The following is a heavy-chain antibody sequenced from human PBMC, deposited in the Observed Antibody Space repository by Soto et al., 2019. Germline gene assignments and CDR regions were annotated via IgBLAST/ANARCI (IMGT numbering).Heavy chain of an antibody. V-gene: IGHV4-4*07. Sequence: PSETLSLTXTVSGGSISSYYWSWIRQPAGKGLEWIGRIYTSGSTNYNPSLKSRVTMSVDTSKNQFSLKLSSVTAADTAVYYCAGYGWSSGYSYYYYYGMDVWGQGTTVTVSS. CDR1: GGSISSYY. D-gene: IGHD5-18*01. CDR2: IYTSGST. J-gene: IGHJ6*02. CDR3: AGYGWSSGYSYYYYYGMDV.